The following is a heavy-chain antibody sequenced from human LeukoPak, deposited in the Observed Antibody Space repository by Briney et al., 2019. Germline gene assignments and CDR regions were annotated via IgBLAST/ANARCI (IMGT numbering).Heavy chain of an antibody. CDR1: GFTFSSYG. J-gene: IGHJ5*02. D-gene: IGHD3-10*01. CDR3: AKEAHYYGSGSQNKLNWFDP. V-gene: IGHV3-33*06. Sequence: PGGSLRLSCAAFGFTFSSYGMHWVRQAPGKGLEWVAVIWYDGSNKYYADSVKGRFTISRDNSKNTLYLQMNSLRAEDAAVYYCAKEAHYYGSGSQNKLNWFDPWGQGTLVTVSS. CDR2: IWYDGSNK.